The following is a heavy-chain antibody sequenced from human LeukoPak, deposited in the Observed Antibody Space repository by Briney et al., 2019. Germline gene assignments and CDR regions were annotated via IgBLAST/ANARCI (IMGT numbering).Heavy chain of an antibody. J-gene: IGHJ3*02. CDR3: ARLKVRGVIMDALDI. V-gene: IGHV4-34*01. CDR2: INHSGST. D-gene: IGHD3-10*01. CDR1: GGSFSDYY. Sequence: PSETLSLTCAVYGGSFSDYYWSWIRQPPGKGLEWIGEINHSGSTNYNPSLKSRVTILVDTSKNQFSLKLSSVTAADTAVYYCARLKVRGVIMDALDIWGQGTMVIVSS.